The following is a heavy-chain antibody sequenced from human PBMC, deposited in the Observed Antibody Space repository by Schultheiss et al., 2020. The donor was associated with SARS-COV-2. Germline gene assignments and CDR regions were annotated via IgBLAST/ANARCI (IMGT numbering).Heavy chain of an antibody. CDR2: IYYSGST. CDR1: GGSISSYY. V-gene: IGHV4-59*12. Sequence: SETLSLTCTVSGGSISSYYWSWIRQPPGKGLEWIGYIYYSGSTNYNPSLKSRVTISVDTSKNQFSLKLSSVTAADTAVYYCARDLTIFGVVIHWFDPWGQGTLVTVSS. J-gene: IGHJ5*02. CDR3: ARDLTIFGVVIHWFDP. D-gene: IGHD3-3*01.